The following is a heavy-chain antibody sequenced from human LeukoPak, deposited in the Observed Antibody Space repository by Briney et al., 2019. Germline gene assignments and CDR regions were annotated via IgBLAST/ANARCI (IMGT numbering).Heavy chain of an antibody. CDR2: IGTAGDT. CDR1: GFTFSSHD. J-gene: IGHJ6*02. CDR3: ARNPDVWQGYYYYGMDV. V-gene: IGHV3-13*01. Sequence: QAGGSLRLSCAASGFTFSSHDMHWVRQATGKGLEWVSAIGTAGDTYYPGSVKGRFTISRENAKNSLYLQMNSLRAGDTAVYYCARNPDVWQGYYYYGMDVWGQGTTVTVSS.